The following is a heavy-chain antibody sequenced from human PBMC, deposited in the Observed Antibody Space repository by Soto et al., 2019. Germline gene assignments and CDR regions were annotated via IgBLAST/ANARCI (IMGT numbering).Heavy chain of an antibody. D-gene: IGHD3-10*01. CDR2: IYYSGST. CDR3: AGGHGSGSYYRDY. Sequence: SETLSLTCTVSGGSISSYYWSWIRQPPGKGLEWIGYIYYSGSTNYNPSLKSRVTISVDTSKNQFSLKLSSVTAADTAVYYCAGGHGSGSYYRDYWGQGTLVTVSS. J-gene: IGHJ4*02. CDR1: GGSISSYY. V-gene: IGHV4-59*01.